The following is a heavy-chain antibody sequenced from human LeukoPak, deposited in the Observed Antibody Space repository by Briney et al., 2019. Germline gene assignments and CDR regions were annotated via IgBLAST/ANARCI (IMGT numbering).Heavy chain of an antibody. J-gene: IGHJ4*02. Sequence: SSETLSLTCTVSGGSISSYYWSWIRQPPGKGLEWIGYIYYSGSTNYNPSLKSRVTISVDTSKNPFSLKLSSVTAADTAVYYCARLRGFFDYWGQGTLVTVSS. CDR1: GGSISSYY. CDR2: IYYSGST. CDR3: ARLRGFFDY. V-gene: IGHV4-59*08.